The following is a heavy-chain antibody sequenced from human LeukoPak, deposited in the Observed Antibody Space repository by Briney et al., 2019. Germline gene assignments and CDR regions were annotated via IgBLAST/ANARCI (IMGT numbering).Heavy chain of an antibody. CDR2: ISSSGSTI. CDR1: GFTFSDYY. V-gene: IGHV3-11*04. Sequence: PGGSLRLSCAASGFTFSDYYMSWIRQAPGKGLEWVSYISSSGSTIYYADSVKGRFTISRDNAKNSLYLQMNSLRAEDTAVYYCARDRISYYDFWSGYYFDYWGQGTLVTVSS. D-gene: IGHD3-3*01. CDR3: ARDRISYYDFWSGYYFDY. J-gene: IGHJ4*02.